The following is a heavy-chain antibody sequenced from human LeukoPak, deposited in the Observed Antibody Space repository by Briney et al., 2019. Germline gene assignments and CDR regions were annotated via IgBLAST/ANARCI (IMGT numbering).Heavy chain of an antibody. Sequence: PGGSLRLSCAASGFTFSSYAMSWVRQAPGKGLEWVANIKQDGSEKYYVDSVKGRFTISRDNAKNSLYLQMNSLRAEDTAVYYCARDLVLRSYYYYMDVWGKGTTVTVSS. CDR3: ARDLVLRSYYYYMDV. CDR1: GFTFSSYA. CDR2: IKQDGSEK. J-gene: IGHJ6*03. V-gene: IGHV3-7*01. D-gene: IGHD2-8*01.